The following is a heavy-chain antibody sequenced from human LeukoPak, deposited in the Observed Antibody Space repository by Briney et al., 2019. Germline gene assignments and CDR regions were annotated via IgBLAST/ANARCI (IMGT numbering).Heavy chain of an antibody. Sequence: GGSLRLSCAASGFTFGIYWTNWVRQAPGRGLEWVASMKPDGSETNYLDSVKGRFTISRDNAKNSLYLQMNSLRVEDTAIYYCAKARPGDTFDYWGQGTLVTVSS. CDR3: AKARPGDTFDY. CDR2: MKPDGSET. J-gene: IGHJ4*02. CDR1: GFTFGIYW. V-gene: IGHV3-7*01. D-gene: IGHD3-10*01.